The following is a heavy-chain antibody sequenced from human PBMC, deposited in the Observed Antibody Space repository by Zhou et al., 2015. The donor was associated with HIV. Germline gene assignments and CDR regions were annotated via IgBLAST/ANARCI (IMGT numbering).Heavy chain of an antibody. CDR3: ARNNIDFGIVEYSWLDA. V-gene: IGHV1-69*01. Sequence: QVQLAQSGAEVKKPGSSVKVSCEASGGTFNTYSVTWVRQAPGQGLEWMGEFIGMFGRPKYAPKFQGRVTITADASTTTTYMDVSGLRSDDTAIYYCARNNIDFGIVEYSWLDAWGQGTLVTVSS. D-gene: IGHD2-21*01. J-gene: IGHJ5*02. CDR2: FIGMFGRP. CDR1: GGTFNTYS.